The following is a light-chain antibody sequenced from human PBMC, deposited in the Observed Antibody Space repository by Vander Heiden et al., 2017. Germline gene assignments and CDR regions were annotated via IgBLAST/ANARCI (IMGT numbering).Light chain of an antibody. V-gene: IGLV3-1*01. Sequence: SYVMTQPPSVYRSPGQTASITCSGDKLGDKYACWYQQKPGQSPVLVIYQDSKRPSGIPERFSGSNSGNTATLTISGTQAMDEADYYCQAWDSSTVVFGGGTKLTVL. CDR2: QDS. CDR1: KLGDKY. J-gene: IGLJ2*01. CDR3: QAWDSSTVV.